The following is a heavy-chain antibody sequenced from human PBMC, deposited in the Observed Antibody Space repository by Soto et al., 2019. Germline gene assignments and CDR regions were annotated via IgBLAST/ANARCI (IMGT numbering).Heavy chain of an antibody. J-gene: IGHJ4*02. V-gene: IGHV4-34*01. D-gene: IGHD3-10*01. CDR2: INHSGST. CDR3: ARGSAIYYYGSGSPY. CDR1: GGSFSGYY. Sequence: SETLSLTCAVYGGSFSGYYWSWIRQPPGKGLEWIGEINHSGSTNYNPSLKSRVTISVDTSKNQFSLKLSSVTAADTAVYYCARGSAIYYYGSGSPYWGQGTLVTVSS.